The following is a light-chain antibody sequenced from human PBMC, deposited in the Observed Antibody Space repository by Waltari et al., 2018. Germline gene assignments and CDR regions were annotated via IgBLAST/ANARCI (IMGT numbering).Light chain of an antibody. Sequence: DIQMTQSPSSLSASVGDRVTITCRASQSISGYLNWFQQKPGKAPKLLIYASSGLQSGVPSRFSGSGSETDFTLTISSLQPEDFATYYCQQSYSTPPFTFGPGTKVDIK. CDR2: ASS. CDR3: QQSYSTPPFT. CDR1: QSISGY. J-gene: IGKJ3*01. V-gene: IGKV1-39*01.